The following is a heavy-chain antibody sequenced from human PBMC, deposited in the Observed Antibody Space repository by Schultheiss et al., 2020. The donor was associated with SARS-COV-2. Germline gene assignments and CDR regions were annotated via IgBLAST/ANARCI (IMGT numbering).Heavy chain of an antibody. D-gene: IGHD6-6*01. V-gene: IGHV4-34*01. CDR1: GGSFSGYY. Sequence: TLSLTCAVYGGSFSGYYWSWIRQPPGKGLEWIGEINHSGSTNYNPSLKSRVTISVDTSKNQFSLKLSSVTAADTAVYYCARGRRFAASIAARPGRDFFDYWGQGTLVTVSS. CDR2: INHSGST. CDR3: ARGRRFAASIAARPGRDFFDY. J-gene: IGHJ4*02.